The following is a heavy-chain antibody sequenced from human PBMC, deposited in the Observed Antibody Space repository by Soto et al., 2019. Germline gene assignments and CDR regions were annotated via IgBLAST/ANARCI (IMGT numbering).Heavy chain of an antibody. D-gene: IGHD3-10*01. V-gene: IGHV1-18*01. CDR1: GYTFTSYG. J-gene: IGHJ6*02. CDR3: AREGGYYGSGSYYYYYYYGMDV. CDR2: ISAYNGNT. Sequence: GASVKVSCKASGYTFTSYGISWVRQAPGQGLERMGWISAYNGNTNYAQKLQGRVTMTTDTSTSTAYMELRSLRSDDTAVYYCAREGGYYGSGSYYYYYYYGMDVWGQGTTVTVSS.